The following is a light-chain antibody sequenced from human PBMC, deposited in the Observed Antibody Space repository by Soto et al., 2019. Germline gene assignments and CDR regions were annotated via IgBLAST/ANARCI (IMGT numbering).Light chain of an antibody. J-gene: IGLJ1*01. CDR3: CSYAGSYKGYV. CDR2: DVS. CDR1: SSDVGGYNY. V-gene: IGLV2-11*01. Sequence: QSALTQPRSVSGSPGQSVTISCTGTSSDVGGYNYVSWYQQHPGKAPKFMIYDVSKRPSGVPDRFSGSKSGNTASLTISGLQAEDKADYYCCSYAGSYKGYVFGTGTKVTVL.